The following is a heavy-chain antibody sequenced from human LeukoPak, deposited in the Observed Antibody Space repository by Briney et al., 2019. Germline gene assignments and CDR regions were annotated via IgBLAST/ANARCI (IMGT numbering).Heavy chain of an antibody. V-gene: IGHV4-59*01. J-gene: IGHJ6*03. Sequence: SETLSLTCTVSGGSISSYYWSWIRQPPGKGLEWIGYIYYSGSTNYNPSLESRVTISVDTSKNQFSLKLSSVTAADTAVYYCARVEGTYYYYMDVWGKGTTVTVSS. CDR3: ARVEGTYYYYMDV. CDR2: IYYSGST. CDR1: GGSISSYY. D-gene: IGHD1-1*01.